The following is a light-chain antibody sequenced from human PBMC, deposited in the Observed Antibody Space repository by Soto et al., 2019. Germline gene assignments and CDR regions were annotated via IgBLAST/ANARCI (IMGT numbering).Light chain of an antibody. Sequence: EVVMTQSPLSLPVTLGQPASISCRSSQSLVHSNGNTFLTWFQQRPGQSPRRRIYKVSIRDTGVSDRFRGSGSGTDFTLTISRVEAEDVGVYYCMQGKYAPKTFGQGTMVEI. V-gene: IGKV2-30*02. CDR1: QSLVHSNGNTF. CDR3: MQGKYAPKT. J-gene: IGKJ1*01. CDR2: KVS.